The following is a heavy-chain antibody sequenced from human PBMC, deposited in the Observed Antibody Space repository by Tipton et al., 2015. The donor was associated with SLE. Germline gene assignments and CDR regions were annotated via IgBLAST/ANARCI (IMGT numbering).Heavy chain of an antibody. J-gene: IGHJ4*02. Sequence: TLSLTCTVSGYSISSGYYWGWIRQPPGKGLEWIGSIYHSGSTYYNPSLKSRVTISADMSKNQFSLKLSSVTAADTAVYYCARDANDWGQGTLVTVSS. CDR2: IYHSGST. CDR1: GYSISSGYY. V-gene: IGHV4-38-2*02. CDR3: ARDAND.